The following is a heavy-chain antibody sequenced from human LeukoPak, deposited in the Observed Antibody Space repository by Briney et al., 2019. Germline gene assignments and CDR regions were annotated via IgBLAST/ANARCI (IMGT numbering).Heavy chain of an antibody. Sequence: GESLKISCKGSGHSFTSNWIGWVRQMPGKGLEWMGIMSPGDSDTRYSPSFQGRVTMSADKSISTAYLQWSSLKASDTAMYYCARRLNYGNTFDYWGQGTLVTVSS. CDR1: GHSFTSNW. CDR3: ARRLNYGNTFDY. V-gene: IGHV5-51*01. CDR2: MSPGDSDT. J-gene: IGHJ4*02. D-gene: IGHD4-11*01.